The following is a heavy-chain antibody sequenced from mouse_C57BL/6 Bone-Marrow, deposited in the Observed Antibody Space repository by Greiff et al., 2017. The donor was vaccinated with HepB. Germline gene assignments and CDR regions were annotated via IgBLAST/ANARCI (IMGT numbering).Heavy chain of an antibody. V-gene: IGHV6-3*01. D-gene: IGHD2-3*01. J-gene: IGHJ2*01. Sequence: EVKLMESGGGLVQPGGSMKLSCVASGFTFSNYWMNWVRQSPEKGLEWVAQIRLKSDNYATHYAESVKGRFTISRDDSKSSVYLQMNNLRAEDTGIYYCTGGGYDGDYWGQGTTLTVSS. CDR1: GFTFSNYW. CDR2: IRLKSDNYAT. CDR3: TGGGYDGDY.